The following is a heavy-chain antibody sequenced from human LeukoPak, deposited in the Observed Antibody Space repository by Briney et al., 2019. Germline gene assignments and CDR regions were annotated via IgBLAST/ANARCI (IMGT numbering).Heavy chain of an antibody. D-gene: IGHD1-1*01. CDR1: GGSISSYY. CDR2: IYTSGST. CDR3: ARQGTTGTTVTRQWGYYYYMDV. Sequence: SEALSLTCIVSGGSISSYYWSWIRQPPGKGLEWIGYIYTSGSTNYNPSLKSRVTISVDTSKNQFSLKLSSVTAADTAVYYCARQGTTGTTVTRQWGYYYYMDVWGKGTTVTVSS. V-gene: IGHV4-4*09. J-gene: IGHJ6*03.